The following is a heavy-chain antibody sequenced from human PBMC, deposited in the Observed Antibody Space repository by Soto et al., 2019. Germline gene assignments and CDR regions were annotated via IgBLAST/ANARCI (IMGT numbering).Heavy chain of an antibody. V-gene: IGHV4-34*01. J-gene: IGHJ5*02. CDR3: ARGLLQWLVLNWFDP. CDR1: GGSFSGYY. CDR2: INLSGST. Sequence: QVQLQQWGAGLLKPSETLSLTCAVYGGSFSGYYWSWIRQPPGKGLEWIGEINLSGSTNYNPSLKSRVTISVDTSKNQFSLKLSSVTAADTAVYYCARGLLQWLVLNWFDPWGQGTLVTVSS. D-gene: IGHD6-19*01.